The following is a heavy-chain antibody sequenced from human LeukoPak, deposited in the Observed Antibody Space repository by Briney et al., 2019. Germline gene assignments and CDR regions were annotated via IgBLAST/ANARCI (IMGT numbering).Heavy chain of an antibody. CDR3: ARAMEPIAVAGTGVDY. CDR1: GYTFTGYY. D-gene: IGHD6-19*01. J-gene: IGHJ4*02. CDR2: INPNSGGT. V-gene: IGHV1-2*06. Sequence: GASVKVSCKASGYTFTGYYMHWVRQAPGQGLEWMGRINPNSGGTNYAQKFQGRVTMTRDTSISTAYMELSRLRSDDTAVYYRARAMEPIAVAGTGVDYWGQGTLVTVSS.